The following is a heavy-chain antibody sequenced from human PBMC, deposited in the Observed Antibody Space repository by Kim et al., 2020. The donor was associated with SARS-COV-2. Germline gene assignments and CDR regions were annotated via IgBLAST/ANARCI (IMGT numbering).Heavy chain of an antibody. CDR1: GFTFSSYG. V-gene: IGHV3-30*18. CDR3: AKDLAAAFDY. CDR2: ISYDGSNK. D-gene: IGHD6-13*01. J-gene: IGHJ4*02. Sequence: GGSLRLSCAASGFTFSSYGMHWVRQAPGKGLEWVAVISYDGSNKYYADSVKGRFTISRDNSKNTLYLQMNSLRAEDTAVYYCAKDLAAAFDYWGQGTLVTVSS.